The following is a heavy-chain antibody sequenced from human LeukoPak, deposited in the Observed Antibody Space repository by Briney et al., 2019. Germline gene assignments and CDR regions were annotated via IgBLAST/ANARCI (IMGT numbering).Heavy chain of an antibody. Sequence: PGGPLRLSCAPSGFTFAGSAMGWVPQAPGKGLEWVSSISGSGADTYYADSVKGRFTISKDSSKNTLHLQMKSLRPEDTAVYYCAKGRGFSGSYYGFDRWGQGTLVTVSS. CDR2: ISGSGADT. CDR1: GFTFAGSA. V-gene: IGHV3-23*01. CDR3: AKGRGFSGSYYGFDR. D-gene: IGHD1-26*01. J-gene: IGHJ4*01.